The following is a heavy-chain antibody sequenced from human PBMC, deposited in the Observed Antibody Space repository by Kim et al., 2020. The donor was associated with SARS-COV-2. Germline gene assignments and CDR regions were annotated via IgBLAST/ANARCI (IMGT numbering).Heavy chain of an antibody. V-gene: IGHV1-8*01. CDR1: GYTFTSYD. J-gene: IGHJ6*03. CDR3: ARGHLKSIVVVIAPLPYYYYMDV. Sequence: ASVKVSCKASGYTFTSYDINWVRQATGQGLEWMGWMNPNSGNTGYAQKFQGRVTMTRNTSISTAYMELSSLRSEDTAVYYCARGHLKSIVVVIAPLPYYYYMDVWGKGTTVTVSS. CDR2: MNPNSGNT. D-gene: IGHD2-21*01.